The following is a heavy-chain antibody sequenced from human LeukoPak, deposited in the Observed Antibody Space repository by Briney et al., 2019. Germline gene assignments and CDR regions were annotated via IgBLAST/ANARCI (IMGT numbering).Heavy chain of an antibody. J-gene: IGHJ4*02. CDR1: GFTFNTYT. CDR2: ISDDSNYI. V-gene: IGHV3-21*06. D-gene: IGHD3-10*01. Sequence: AGGSLRLSCAASGFTFNTYTMNWVRRAPGKGLEWVSSISDDSNYIYYADSVKGRFTISRDSAKNSLFLQMNTLRAEDTAVYYCARSGWFGELGFDYWGQGTLVTVSS. CDR3: ARSGWFGELGFDY.